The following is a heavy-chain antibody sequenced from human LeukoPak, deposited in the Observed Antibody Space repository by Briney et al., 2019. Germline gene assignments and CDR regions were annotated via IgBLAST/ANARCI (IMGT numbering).Heavy chain of an antibody. Sequence: GGSLRLFCAASGFTVSSNYMTWVRQAPGKGLEWVSVLYSGGSTYYADSVKGRFTISRDNSKNTLYLQMNSLRAEDTAVYYCARAPRMVYFDYWGQGTLVTVSS. CDR3: ARAPRMVYFDY. CDR1: GFTVSSNY. CDR2: LYSGGST. V-gene: IGHV3-53*01. D-gene: IGHD2-15*01. J-gene: IGHJ4*02.